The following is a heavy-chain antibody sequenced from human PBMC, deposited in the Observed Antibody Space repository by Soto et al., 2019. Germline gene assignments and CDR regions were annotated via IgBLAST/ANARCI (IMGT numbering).Heavy chain of an antibody. CDR3: ARDYYYDSSGWDGHAFEI. CDR2: IYYSGST. D-gene: IGHD3-22*01. V-gene: IGHV4-59*01. Sequence: SETLSLTCTVSGGSISSYYWSWIRQPPGKGLEWIGYIYYSGSTNYNPSLKSRVTISVDTSKNQFSLKLSSVTAADTAVYYCARDYYYDSSGWDGHAFEIWGQGTMVT. CDR1: GGSISSYY. J-gene: IGHJ3*02.